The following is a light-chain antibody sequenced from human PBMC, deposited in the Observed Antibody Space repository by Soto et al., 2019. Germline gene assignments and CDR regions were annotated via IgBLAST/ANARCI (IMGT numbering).Light chain of an antibody. CDR3: QQYNDWPLT. CDR1: QSINNN. V-gene: IGKV3-15*01. J-gene: IGKJ1*01. Sequence: EIVMTQSPVTLSVSPGERATLYCRASQSINNNLAWYQQKPGQAPSLLIYGAFTRATGLPARFSGTGSGTEFTLTISSLQSEDFALYYCQQYNDWPLTFGQGTKVDIK. CDR2: GAF.